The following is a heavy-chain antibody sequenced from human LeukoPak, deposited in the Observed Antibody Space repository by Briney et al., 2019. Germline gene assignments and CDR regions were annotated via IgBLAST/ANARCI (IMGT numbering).Heavy chain of an antibody. D-gene: IGHD3-9*01. CDR1: GFTFTNYA. J-gene: IGHJ4*02. V-gene: IGHV3-23*01. Sequence: GGSLRLSCVASGFTFTNYAMSWVRQAPGKGLEWVSAITGSDGSSYYADSVKGRFAISRDNSKNTLYLQVNSLRAEDTAVYYCAKWGGYDILTGYYVPDYWGQGTLVTVSS. CDR2: ITGSDGSS. CDR3: AKWGGYDILTGYYVPDY.